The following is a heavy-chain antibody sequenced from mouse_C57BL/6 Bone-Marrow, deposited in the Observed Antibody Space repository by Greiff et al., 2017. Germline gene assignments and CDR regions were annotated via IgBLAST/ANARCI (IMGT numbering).Heavy chain of an antibody. CDR1: GFTFSSYG. CDR3: ARQKGARDY. Sequence: DVHLVESGGDLVKPGGSLKLSCAASGFTFSSYGMSWVRQTPDKRLEWVATISSGGSYTDYPDSVKGRFTISRDNAKDTLYLHMSRLKSKDTDMYYVARQKGARDYWVQGTSVTVSS. J-gene: IGHJ4*01. CDR2: ISSGGSYT. V-gene: IGHV5-6*01.